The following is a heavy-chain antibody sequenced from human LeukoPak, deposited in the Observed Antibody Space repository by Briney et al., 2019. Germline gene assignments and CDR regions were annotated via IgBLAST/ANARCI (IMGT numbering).Heavy chain of an antibody. D-gene: IGHD6-13*01. V-gene: IGHV3-23*01. CDR3: SKEVRRIAAAGMLAY. CDR2: ISGSGGST. CDR1: RFTFSSYA. Sequence: GGSLRLSCAASRFTFSSYAMSWVRQAPGKGLEWVSAISGSGGSTYYADSVKGRFTISRDNSKNTLYLQMNSVRAEDTAVYYCSKEVRRIAAAGMLAYWGQGTLVTVSS. J-gene: IGHJ4*02.